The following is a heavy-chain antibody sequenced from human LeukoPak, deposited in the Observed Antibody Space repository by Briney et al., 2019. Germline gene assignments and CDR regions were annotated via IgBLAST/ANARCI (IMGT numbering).Heavy chain of an antibody. CDR1: GFTFSYYT. J-gene: IGHJ3*02. CDR2: ISFDGSNK. V-gene: IGHV3-30-3*01. Sequence: GGSLRLSCAASGFTFSYYTMHWVRQAPGKGLEWVAVISFDGSNKYYADSVKGRFTISRDNSKNTLYLQMNSLRAEDTAVYYCARDYQLELEPDAFDIWGQGTMVTVSS. D-gene: IGHD1-1*01. CDR3: ARDYQLELEPDAFDI.